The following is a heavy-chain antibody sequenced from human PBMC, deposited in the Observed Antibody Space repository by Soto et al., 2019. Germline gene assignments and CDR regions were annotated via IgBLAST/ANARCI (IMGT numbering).Heavy chain of an antibody. Sequence: ASVKVSCKASGYTFTGCYMYWVRQAPGQGLEWMGWINPNSGGTNYAQKFQGRVTMTRDTSISTAYMELSRLRSDDTAVYYCARDLQWLVQYYWGQGTLVTVSS. V-gene: IGHV1-2*02. D-gene: IGHD6-19*01. J-gene: IGHJ4*02. CDR1: GYTFTGCY. CDR2: INPNSGGT. CDR3: ARDLQWLVQYY.